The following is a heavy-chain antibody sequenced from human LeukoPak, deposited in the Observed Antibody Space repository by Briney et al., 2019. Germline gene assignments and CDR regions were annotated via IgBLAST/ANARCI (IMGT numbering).Heavy chain of an antibody. V-gene: IGHV3-21*01. Sequence: GGSLRLSCAASGFTFSSYSMNWVRQAPGKGLEWVSSISSSSSYIYYADSVKGRFTISRDNAKNSLYLQMNSLSAEDTAVYYCARVIGVRGYFDYWGQGTLVTVSS. J-gene: IGHJ4*02. CDR3: ARVIGVRGYFDY. D-gene: IGHD7-27*01. CDR1: GFTFSSYS. CDR2: ISSSSSYI.